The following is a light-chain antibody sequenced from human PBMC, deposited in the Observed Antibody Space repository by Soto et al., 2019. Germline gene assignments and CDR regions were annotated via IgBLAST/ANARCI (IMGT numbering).Light chain of an antibody. V-gene: IGLV2-14*03. CDR1: SSDIGAHNF. CDR3: NSYTTRNTLV. J-gene: IGLJ1*01. Sequence: QSVLAQPASVSGSPGQAITVSCSGTSSDIGAHNFVSRYQQHPGKAPKLIIYEVINRPSGVSDRFSGSKSGNTASLTISGLQSEDEADYYCNSYTTRNTLVFGSGTKVTVL. CDR2: EVI.